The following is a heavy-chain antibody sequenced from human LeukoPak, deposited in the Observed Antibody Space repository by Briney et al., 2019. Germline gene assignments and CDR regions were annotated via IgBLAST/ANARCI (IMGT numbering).Heavy chain of an antibody. D-gene: IGHD3-10*01. V-gene: IGHV4-30-2*01. J-gene: IGHJ4*02. CDR1: GGGISNGVYS. Sequence: SQTRCLTCGVTGGGISNGVYSWSSIRQPPLPRLVWVRLIYHSGTTHYSPSLKSRLTFSLDKSKNQFSLKLTSVTAADTALYYCARNYYGSGSFYVHNWGQGTLVTVSS. CDR3: ARNYYGSGSFYVHN. CDR2: IYHSGTT.